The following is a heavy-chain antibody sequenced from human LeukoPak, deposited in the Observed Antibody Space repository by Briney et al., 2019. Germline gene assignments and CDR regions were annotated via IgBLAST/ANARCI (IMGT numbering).Heavy chain of an antibody. CDR1: GYTFSDSY. D-gene: IGHD6-19*01. CDR3: ARDIGGYSSGRRGH. V-gene: IGHV1-2*06. CDR2: INPNSGGT. J-gene: IGHJ4*02. Sequence: GASVKVSCKASGYTFSDSYMHWVRQAPGQGLEWMGRINPNSGGTNYAQKFQGRVTMTRDTSISTAYMELSRLRSDDTAVYYCARDIGGYSSGRRGHWGQGTLVTVSS.